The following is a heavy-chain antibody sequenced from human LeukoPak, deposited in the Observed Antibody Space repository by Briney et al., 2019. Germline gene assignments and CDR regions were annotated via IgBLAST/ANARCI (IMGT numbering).Heavy chain of an antibody. Sequence: SETLSFTCAAYGGSFSGYYWSWIRQPPGKGLEWIGEINHSGSTNYNPSLKSRVTISVDTSKNQFSPKLSSVTAADTAVYYCARWYYYGSGSGFDPWGQGTLVTVSS. CDR3: ARWYYYGSGSGFDP. CDR1: GGSFSGYY. V-gene: IGHV4-34*01. D-gene: IGHD3-10*01. CDR2: INHSGST. J-gene: IGHJ5*02.